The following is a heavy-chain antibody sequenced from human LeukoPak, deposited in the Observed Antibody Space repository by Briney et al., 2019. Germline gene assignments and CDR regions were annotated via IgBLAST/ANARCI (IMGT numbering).Heavy chain of an antibody. Sequence: SETLSLPCAVYGGSFSGYYWSWMRQPPGKGREWIGEINHSGSTNYNPSLKSRVTISVDTSKNQFSLKLSSVTAADTAVYYCAGHHPRNTVDFWGQGTLVTVSS. D-gene: IGHD2-8*02. CDR3: AGHHPRNTVDF. V-gene: IGHV4-34*01. CDR2: INHSGST. CDR1: GGSFSGYY. J-gene: IGHJ4*02.